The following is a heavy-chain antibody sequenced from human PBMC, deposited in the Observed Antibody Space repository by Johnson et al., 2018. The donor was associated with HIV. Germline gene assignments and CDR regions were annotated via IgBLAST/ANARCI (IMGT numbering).Heavy chain of an antibody. J-gene: IGHJ3*02. Sequence: QVQLVESGGGVVQPGRSLRLSCAASGFTFSSYAMHWVRQAPGKGLEWVAVISYDGSNKYYADSVKGRFTISRDNSKNTRNLQMNSRRAEDTAVYYWARAGGSSSGPRAFAIWGQGTMVTVSS. V-gene: IGHV3-30*04. CDR3: ARAGGSSSGPRAFAI. CDR2: ISYDGSNK. CDR1: GFTFSSYA. D-gene: IGHD6-6*01.